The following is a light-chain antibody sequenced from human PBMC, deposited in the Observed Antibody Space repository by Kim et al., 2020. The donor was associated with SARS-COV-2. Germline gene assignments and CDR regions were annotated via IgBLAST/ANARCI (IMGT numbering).Light chain of an antibody. CDR2: GAS. J-gene: IGKJ5*01. Sequence: SPGERATLSCSASRSVTNKDLAWYQLRPGQAPRLRIFGASSRSTGVPDRFAGSVSGTDFTLTISRLEPEDFAVYYCQQYGDSMLTFGQGTRLEIK. CDR3: QQYGDSMLT. V-gene: IGKV3-20*01. CDR1: RSVTNKD.